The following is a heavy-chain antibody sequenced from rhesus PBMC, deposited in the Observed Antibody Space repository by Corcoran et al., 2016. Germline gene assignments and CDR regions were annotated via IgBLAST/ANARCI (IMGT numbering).Heavy chain of an antibody. V-gene: IGHV4-173*01. J-gene: IGHJ3*01. CDR2: ISGSGGRT. CDR3: ATGGAAGNRVAGDAFDF. CDR1: GGSISSNY. Sequence: QLQLQESGPGLVKHSETLSLTCAVSGGSISSNYWRWIRQPPGKGLEWIGRISGSGGRTDYNPSLKSRVTSSTDTSKNQFSLKLSSVTAADTAVYYCATGGAAGNRVAGDAFDFWGQGLRVTVSS. D-gene: IGHD6-31*01.